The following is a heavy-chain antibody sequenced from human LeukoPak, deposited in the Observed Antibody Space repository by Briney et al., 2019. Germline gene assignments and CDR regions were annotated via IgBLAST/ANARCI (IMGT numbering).Heavy chain of an antibody. CDR3: AKWKSGSGWSYYYYGMDV. V-gene: IGHV1-58*01. Sequence: GTSVKVSCKASKFTFTTSTVQWVRQARGQRLEWIGWIVVGNGNTNYAQKFQERVTITRDMSTNTAYMEVGSLRAEDTAVYYCAKWKSGSGWSYYYYGMDVWGQGTTVTVSS. CDR1: KFTFTTST. CDR2: IVVGNGNT. J-gene: IGHJ6*02. D-gene: IGHD6-19*01.